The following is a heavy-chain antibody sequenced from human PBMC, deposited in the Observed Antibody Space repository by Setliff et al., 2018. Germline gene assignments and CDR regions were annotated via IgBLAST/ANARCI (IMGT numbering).Heavy chain of an antibody. CDR2: IYHGGRT. J-gene: IGHJ4*02. CDR3: ARGLEGEDYFYY. V-gene: IGHV4-38-2*01. Sequence: SETLSLTCAVSGHSISSGYYWGWIRQPPGRGLEWIGNIYHGGRTYYNPLLKSRVTIAVDTSKNQFSLNLASVTGADTAVYYCARGLEGEDYFYYWGLGTPVTVSS. CDR1: GHSISSGYY. D-gene: IGHD2-21*01.